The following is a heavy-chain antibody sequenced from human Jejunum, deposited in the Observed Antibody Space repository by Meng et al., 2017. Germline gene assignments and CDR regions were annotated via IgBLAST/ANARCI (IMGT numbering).Heavy chain of an antibody. V-gene: IGHV1-18*01. J-gene: IGHJ4*02. CDR2: VSDYNGNT. D-gene: IGHD6-13*01. CDR1: GYTLTVHG. Sequence: YLFPLCSVVKNPGASVKFSCKASGYTLTVHGIIWVRQAHGLGHEWIGWVSDYNGNTKYAQKFQGRVTMTTDTSTTTAYMELRSLRSDDTAVYYCTRGRISSNWDTFGYWGQGTLVTVSS. CDR3: TRGRISSNWDTFGY.